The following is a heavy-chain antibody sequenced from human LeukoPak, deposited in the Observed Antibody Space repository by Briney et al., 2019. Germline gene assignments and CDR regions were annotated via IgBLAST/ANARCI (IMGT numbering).Heavy chain of an antibody. CDR2: INGGNGYT. CDR1: GYTFANYG. CDR3: ARYINGDFDY. J-gene: IGHJ4*02. D-gene: IGHD2-8*01. Sequence: ASVKVSCKASGYTFANYGVHWVRHAPGQRLEWMGWINGGNGYTKYSQKFQGRVTIAGDTSASTAYMELSSLRSEDTAVYYCARYINGDFDYWGQGTLVTVSS. V-gene: IGHV1-3*01.